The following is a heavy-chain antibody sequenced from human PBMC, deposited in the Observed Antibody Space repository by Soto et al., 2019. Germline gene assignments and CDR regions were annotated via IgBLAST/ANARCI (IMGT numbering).Heavy chain of an antibody. CDR3: ARGVLH. J-gene: IGHJ4*01. Sequence: QVQLQESGPGLVQPSQTLSLTCTVSGGSISSGGYYWSWIRQHPGTGLAWIGQFSYSGRTYYNTSLKSRVTISVDPSRNQFSTIVNSVPAAGTAVYYCARGVLHWGQGTLVTVSS. CDR2: FSYSGRT. CDR1: GGSISSGGYY. V-gene: IGHV4-31*03.